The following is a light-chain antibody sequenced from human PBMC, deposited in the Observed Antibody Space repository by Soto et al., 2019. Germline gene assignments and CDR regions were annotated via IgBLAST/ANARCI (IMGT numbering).Light chain of an antibody. CDR2: GAS. CDR1: QSIINSY. V-gene: IGKV3-20*01. CDR3: QQYGSSPRT. J-gene: IGKJ1*01. Sequence: EIVLTQSPGTVSLSPGERATLSCRASQSIINSYLAWYQQKPGQAPRLLIYGASSRATGIPDRFSGSGSVTDFTLTISRLEPEDFAVYFCQQYGSSPRTFGQGTRWIS.